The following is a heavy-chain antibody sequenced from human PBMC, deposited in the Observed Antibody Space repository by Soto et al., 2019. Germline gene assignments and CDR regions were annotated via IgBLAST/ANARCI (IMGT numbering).Heavy chain of an antibody. CDR2: IYTTGRS. CDR1: GDSTSTYS. CDR3: AGAAYNYGPFDS. Sequence: QVQLQESGPGLVKPSETLSLTCTFSGDSTSTYSWNWIRQPAGKGLEWIVRIYTTGRSNYNPSLDSRIAISVDTSKNQFFLKLSSVTAADTAVYYCAGAAYNYGPFDSWGQGTLVTVSS. J-gene: IGHJ4*02. D-gene: IGHD5-18*01. V-gene: IGHV4-4*07.